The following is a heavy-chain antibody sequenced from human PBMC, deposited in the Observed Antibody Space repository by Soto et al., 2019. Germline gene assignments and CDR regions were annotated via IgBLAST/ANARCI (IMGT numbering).Heavy chain of an antibody. D-gene: IGHD2-21*02. J-gene: IGHJ4*02. CDR1: GGTFGTYG. V-gene: IGHV1-69*12. CDR3: ARGPGSDSYSYY. Sequence: QVQLVQSGAEVKPPGSSVKVSCKTSGGTFGTYGIGWARQAPGQGLEWMGGIVPLTGTPNYAQKFRGRVTITADEASSTVHMRLCSLRSDDTAVYFCARGPGSDSYSYYWGLGTLVTVSS. CDR2: IVPLTGTP.